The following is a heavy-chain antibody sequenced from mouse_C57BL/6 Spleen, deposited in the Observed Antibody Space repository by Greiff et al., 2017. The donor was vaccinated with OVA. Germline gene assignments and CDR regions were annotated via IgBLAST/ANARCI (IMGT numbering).Heavy chain of an antibody. CDR3: TRQRDYYGSNYAMDY. CDR2: IYPGNSDT. V-gene: IGHV1-5*01. Sequence: VQLQQSGTVLARPGASVKMSCKTSGYTFTSYWMHWVKQRPGQGLEWIGAIYPGNSDTSYNQKFKGKAKLTAVTSASTAYMELSSLTNEDSAVYYWTRQRDYYGSNYAMDYWGQGTSVTVSS. CDR1: GYTFTSYW. D-gene: IGHD1-1*01. J-gene: IGHJ4*01.